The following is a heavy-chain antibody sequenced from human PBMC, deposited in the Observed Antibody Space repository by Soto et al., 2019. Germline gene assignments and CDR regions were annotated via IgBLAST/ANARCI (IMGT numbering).Heavy chain of an antibody. CDR3: ASMIVDSLESIDHVDTAMVGLGWFDP. Sequence: QVQLVQSGAEVKKPGASVKVSCKASGYTFTSYDINWVQQATGQGLEWMGWMNPNSGNTGYAQKFQGRVTMTRNTSISTAYMELSSLRSEDTAVYYCASMIVDSLESIDHVDTAMVGLGWFDPWGQGTLVTVSS. CDR1: GYTFTSYD. V-gene: IGHV1-8*01. D-gene: IGHD5-18*01. CDR2: MNPNSGNT. J-gene: IGHJ5*02.